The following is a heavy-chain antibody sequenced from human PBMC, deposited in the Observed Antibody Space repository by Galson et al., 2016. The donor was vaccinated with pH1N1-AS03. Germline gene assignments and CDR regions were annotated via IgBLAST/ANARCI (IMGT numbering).Heavy chain of an antibody. J-gene: IGHJ3*02. Sequence: SVKVSCKASGGTFNSYAISWVRQAPGQGLEWMGWISGYDDDTNYAQNVAGRVTMTTDKSTSTVYMELRSLRSDDTAVYYCARDRGFRPDTFDIWGQGTWVTVS. D-gene: IGHD2-15*01. V-gene: IGHV1-18*01. CDR1: GGTFNSYA. CDR2: ISGYDDDT. CDR3: ARDRGFRPDTFDI.